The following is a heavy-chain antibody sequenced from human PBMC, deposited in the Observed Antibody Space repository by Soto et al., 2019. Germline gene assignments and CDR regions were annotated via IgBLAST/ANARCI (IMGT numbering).Heavy chain of an antibody. CDR2: ISSSGSTI. J-gene: IGHJ5*02. D-gene: IGHD2-21*02. CDR1: GFTFSIYA. V-gene: IGHV3-48*03. CDR3: ARVLVFYGGFDP. Sequence: PGGSLRLSCSASGFTFSIYAMHWVRQAPGKGLEWVSYISSSGSTIYYADSVKGRFTISRDNAKNSLYLQMNSLRAEDTAVYYCARVLVFYGGFDPWGQGTLVTVSS.